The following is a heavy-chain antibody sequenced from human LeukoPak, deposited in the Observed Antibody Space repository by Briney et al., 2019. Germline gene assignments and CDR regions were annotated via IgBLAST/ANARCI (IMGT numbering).Heavy chain of an antibody. CDR1: GFTFSSYG. CDR2: IWYDGSNK. J-gene: IGHJ6*02. V-gene: IGHV3-33*01. Sequence: GGSLRLSCAASGFTFSSYGMHWVRQAPGKGLEWVAVIWYDGSNKYYADSVKGRFTISRDNSKNTLYLQMNSLRAEDTAVYYCARAPFYYYGMDVWGQGTTVTVSS. CDR3: ARAPFYYYGMDV.